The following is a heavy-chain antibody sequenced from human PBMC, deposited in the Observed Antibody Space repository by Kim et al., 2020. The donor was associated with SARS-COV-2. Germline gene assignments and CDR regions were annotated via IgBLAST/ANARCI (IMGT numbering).Heavy chain of an antibody. CDR1: GGTFSSYA. Sequence: SVKVSCKASGGTFSSYAISWVRQAPGQGLEWMGRIIPIFGIANYAQKFQGRDTITADKSTSTAYMELSSLRSEDTAVYYCARDWRSGSYYDWYFDLWGRGTLVTVSS. D-gene: IGHD1-26*01. CDR2: IIPIFGIA. V-gene: IGHV1-69*04. CDR3: ARDWRSGSYYDWYFDL. J-gene: IGHJ2*01.